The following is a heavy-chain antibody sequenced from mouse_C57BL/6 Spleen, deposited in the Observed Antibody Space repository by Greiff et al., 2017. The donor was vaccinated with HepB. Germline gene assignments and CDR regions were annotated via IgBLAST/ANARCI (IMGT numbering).Heavy chain of an antibody. V-gene: IGHV1-52*01. CDR3: AGRSPLLYGDY. D-gene: IGHD2-1*01. CDR2: IDPSDSET. CDR1: GYTFTSYW. Sequence: QVQLQQPGAELVRPGSSVKLSCKASGYTFTSYWMHWVKQRPIQGLEWIGNIDPSDSETHSNQKFKDKATLTVDKSSSTAYMQLSSLTSADSAVYCGAGRSPLLYGDYWGQGTTLTVSS. J-gene: IGHJ2*01.